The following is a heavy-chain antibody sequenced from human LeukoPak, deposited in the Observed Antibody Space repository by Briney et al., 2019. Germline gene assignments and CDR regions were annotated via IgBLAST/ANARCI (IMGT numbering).Heavy chain of an antibody. CDR3: AHSYTNCSGGRCHSYYLDY. Sequence: SGPTLVNPTHTLPLTCTFSGFSLSTSGVGVGWIRHPPGKALEWLALIYWDDDKRYSPSLKSRLTVAKDTSKNQVVLTMTNMDPVDTATYYCAHSYTNCSGGRCHSYYLDYWGPGTLVTVSS. D-gene: IGHD2-15*01. CDR1: GFSLSTSGVG. CDR2: IYWDDDK. J-gene: IGHJ4*02. V-gene: IGHV2-5*02.